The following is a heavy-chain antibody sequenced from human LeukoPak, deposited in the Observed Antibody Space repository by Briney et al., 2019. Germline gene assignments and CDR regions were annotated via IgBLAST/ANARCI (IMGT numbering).Heavy chain of an antibody. CDR1: GGSISSYY. D-gene: IGHD3-16*01. V-gene: IGHV4-59*08. Sequence: SETLSLTCIVSGGSISSYYGSWIRQPPGKGLECIGYIYYTGSTKYNPSLKSRVNIALDTSKDQFSLKLSSMTAADTAVYYCARRWGGAAFDIWGQGTMVTVSS. CDR3: ARRWGGAAFDI. CDR2: IYYTGST. J-gene: IGHJ3*02.